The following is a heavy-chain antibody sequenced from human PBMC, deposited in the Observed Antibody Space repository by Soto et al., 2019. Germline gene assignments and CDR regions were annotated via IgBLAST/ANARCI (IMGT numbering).Heavy chain of an antibody. J-gene: IGHJ4*02. CDR3: ARGPTRTGYVR. D-gene: IGHD2-15*01. Sequence: QVQLQQWGAGLLKPSETLSLTCAVYGGSFSGYYWSWIRQPPGKGLEWIGEINHSGSTNYNPSLKSRVTISVDTSKNQFSLKLSSVTAADTAVYYCARGPTRTGYVRWGQGTLVTVSS. CDR1: GGSFSGYY. CDR2: INHSGST. V-gene: IGHV4-34*01.